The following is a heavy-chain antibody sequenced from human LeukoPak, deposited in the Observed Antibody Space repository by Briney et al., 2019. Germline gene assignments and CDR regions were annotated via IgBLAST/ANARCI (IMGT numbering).Heavy chain of an antibody. CDR1: GGSISSYY. CDR3: AKGEGDY. J-gene: IGHJ4*02. V-gene: IGHV4-59*01. D-gene: IGHD2-21*01. Sequence: SETLSHTCTVSGGSISSYYWSWIRQPPGKGLEWIGYIYDSGNTNYNPSLKSRVTISVDTSKNQFSLKVRSVTAADTAVYYCAKGEGDYWGQGTLVTVSS. CDR2: IYDSGNT.